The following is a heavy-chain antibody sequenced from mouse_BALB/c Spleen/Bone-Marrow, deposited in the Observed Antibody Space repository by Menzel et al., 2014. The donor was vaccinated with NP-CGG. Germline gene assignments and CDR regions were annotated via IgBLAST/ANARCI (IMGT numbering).Heavy chain of an antibody. CDR2: ISSGGSYT. D-gene: IGHD2-3*01. CDR1: GFTFSSYT. V-gene: IGHV5-6-4*01. Sequence: EVQVVESGGGLVKPGGSLKLSCAASGFTFSSYTMSWVRQTPEKRLEWVATISSGGSYTYYPDSVKGRFTISRDNAKNTLYLQMSSPKSEDTAMYCCTRDLYDGYSYYAMDYWGQGTSVTVSS. CDR3: TRDLYDGYSYYAMDY. J-gene: IGHJ4*01.